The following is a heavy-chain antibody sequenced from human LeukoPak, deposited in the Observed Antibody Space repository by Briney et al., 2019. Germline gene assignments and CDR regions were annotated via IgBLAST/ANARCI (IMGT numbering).Heavy chain of an antibody. V-gene: IGHV3-30-3*01. J-gene: IGHJ1*01. CDR2: ISYDGSNK. CDR3: AKALIATGGYLEH. CDR1: GFTFSSYA. Sequence: GGSLRLSCAASGFTFSSYAMHWVRQAPGKGLEWVAVISYDGSNKYYADSVKGRFTISKDNSKNTLYLQMNSLRAEDTALYFCAKALIATGGYLEHWGQGTLVTVSS. D-gene: IGHD2-21*01.